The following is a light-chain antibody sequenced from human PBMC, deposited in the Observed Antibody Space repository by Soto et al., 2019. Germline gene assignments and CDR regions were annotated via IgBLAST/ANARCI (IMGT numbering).Light chain of an antibody. CDR1: QSISYW. CDR2: KAS. J-gene: IGKJ4*01. V-gene: IGKV1-5*03. CDR3: QHYNSYPIT. Sequence: DIQMTQSPSTLSASVGDRVTITCRASQSISYWLAWYQQKPGKTPTVLIYKASTLESGVPSRFSGSGSGTEFTLTISSLQPDDFATYYCQHYNSYPITFGGGTXV.